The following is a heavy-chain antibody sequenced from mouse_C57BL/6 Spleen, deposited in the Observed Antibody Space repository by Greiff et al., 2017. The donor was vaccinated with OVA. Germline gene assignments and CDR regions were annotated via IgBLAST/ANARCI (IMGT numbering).Heavy chain of an antibody. CDR1: GFNIKDYY. CDR3: ARSSYYGSSPPWFAY. J-gene: IGHJ3*01. V-gene: IGHV14-2*01. Sequence: EVKLMESGAELVKPGASVKLSCTASGFNIKDYYMHWVKQRTEQGLEWIGRIDPEDGETKYAPKFQGKATITADTSSNTAYLQLSSLTSEDTAVYYCARSSYYGSSPPWFAYWGQGTLVTVSA. D-gene: IGHD1-1*01. CDR2: IDPEDGET.